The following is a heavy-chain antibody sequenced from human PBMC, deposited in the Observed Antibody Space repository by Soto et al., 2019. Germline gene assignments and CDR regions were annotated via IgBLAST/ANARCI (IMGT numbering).Heavy chain of an antibody. Sequence: QVQLVESGGGVVQPGRSLRLSCAASGFTFSSYGMHWVRQAPGKGLEWVAVIWYDGSNKYYADSVKGRFTISRDNSKNTLYLQMNSLRAEDTAVYYGARNRDPWGRLGGMDVWGQGTTVTVSS. CDR1: GFTFSSYG. CDR2: IWYDGSNK. V-gene: IGHV3-33*01. D-gene: IGHD7-27*01. CDR3: ARNRDPWGRLGGMDV. J-gene: IGHJ6*02.